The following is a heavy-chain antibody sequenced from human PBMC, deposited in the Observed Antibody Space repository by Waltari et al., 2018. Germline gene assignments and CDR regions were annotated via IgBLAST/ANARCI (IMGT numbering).Heavy chain of an antibody. V-gene: IGHV4-34*01. CDR2: INHSGST. D-gene: IGHD3-10*01. Sequence: QVQLQQWGAGLLKPSETLSLTCAVYGGSFSGYYWSWIRQPPGRGLEGIGEINHSGSTNYNPSLKSRVTISVDTSNTQFSLKLSSVTAADTAVYYCARGWPYYYGSGSYFPLDYWGQGTLVTVSS. CDR1: GGSFSGYY. J-gene: IGHJ4*02. CDR3: ARGWPYYYGSGSYFPLDY.